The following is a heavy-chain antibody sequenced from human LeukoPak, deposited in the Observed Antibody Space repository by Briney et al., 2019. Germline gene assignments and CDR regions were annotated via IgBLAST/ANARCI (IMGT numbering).Heavy chain of an antibody. CDR1: GYSISSGYL. J-gene: IGHJ5*02. D-gene: IGHD2-15*01. CDR2: IDGSGTS. CDR3: ARGERYCSGGSCPSNWFDP. V-gene: IGHV4-38-2*02. Sequence: SETLSLTCTVSGYSISSGYLWGWIRQPPGKGLEWIGSIDGSGTSYYNPSLKSRVTISVDTSRNQFSLKMTSVTAADTAVYYCARGERYCSGGSCPSNWFDPWGQGALVTVSS.